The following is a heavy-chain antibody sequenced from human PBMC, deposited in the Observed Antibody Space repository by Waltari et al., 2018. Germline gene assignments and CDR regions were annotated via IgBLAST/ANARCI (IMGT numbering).Heavy chain of an antibody. D-gene: IGHD2-2*01. CDR2: TWFDGTKE. J-gene: IGHJ5*02. V-gene: IGHV3-33*08. CDR3: ARGVPAAKGWFDT. CDR1: GITFSHYG. Sequence: QVRLVESGGGVVLPGTSLRLSRPASGITFSHYGIHWVRQAPGKGPGGVGVTWFDGTKEEYADSVKGRFTVSRDNSNNTAFLQMKNLRDDDTAVYYCARGVPAAKGWFDTWGQGTRVTASS.